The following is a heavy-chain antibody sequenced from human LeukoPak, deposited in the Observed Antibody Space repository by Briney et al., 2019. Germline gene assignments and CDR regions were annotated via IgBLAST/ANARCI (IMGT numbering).Heavy chain of an antibody. D-gene: IGHD3-22*01. CDR3: ARRGDSSGNDAFDI. Sequence: PETLSLTCTVSGGSISSYYWSWIRQPAGKGLEWIGRIYTSGSTNYNPSLKSRVTMSVDTSKNQFSLKLSSVTAADTAVYYCARRGDSSGNDAFDIWGQGTMVTVSS. V-gene: IGHV4-4*07. J-gene: IGHJ3*02. CDR2: IYTSGST. CDR1: GGSISSYY.